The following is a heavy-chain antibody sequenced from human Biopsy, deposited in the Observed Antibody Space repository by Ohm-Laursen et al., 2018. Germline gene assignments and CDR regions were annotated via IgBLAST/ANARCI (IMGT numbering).Heavy chain of an antibody. Sequence: TLSLTCTVSGGTISGYHWSWIRKSPGKGLEWLAYISYTGGITSNPSLNGRATTSLDTSKNQFPLRLIYVTAADKAVYYCARMPHFDYWGQGILVTVSS. J-gene: IGHJ4*02. D-gene: IGHD2-2*01. CDR1: GGTISGYH. V-gene: IGHV4-59*01. CDR3: ARMPHFDY. CDR2: ISYTGGI.